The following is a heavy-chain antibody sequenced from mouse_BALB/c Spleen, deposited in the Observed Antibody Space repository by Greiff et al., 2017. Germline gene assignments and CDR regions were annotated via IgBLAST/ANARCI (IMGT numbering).Heavy chain of an antibody. Sequence: VQLQQPGAELVKPGASVKLSCKASGYTFTSYWMHWVKQRPGQGLEWIGEIDPSDSYTNYNQKFKGKATLTVDKSSSTAYMQLSSLTSEDSAVYYCARWSGNYPVYFDYWGQGTTLTVSS. CDR1: GYTFTSYW. CDR2: IDPSDSYT. J-gene: IGHJ2*01. D-gene: IGHD2-1*01. V-gene: IGHV1-69*02. CDR3: ARWSGNYPVYFDY.